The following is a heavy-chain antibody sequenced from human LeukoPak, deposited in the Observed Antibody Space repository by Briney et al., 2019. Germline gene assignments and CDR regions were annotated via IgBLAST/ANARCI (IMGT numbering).Heavy chain of an antibody. CDR1: GFTFSSYS. CDR2: ISSSSSYI. CDR3: ARDVDQQLARDYYYYYMDV. Sequence: GGSLGLSCAASGFTFSSYSMNWVRQAPGKGLEWVSSISSSSSYIFYADSMKGRSTISRDNAKNSLYLQMNSLRAEDTAVYYCARDVDQQLARDYYYYYMDVWGKGTTVTVSS. V-gene: IGHV3-21*01. J-gene: IGHJ6*03. D-gene: IGHD6-13*01.